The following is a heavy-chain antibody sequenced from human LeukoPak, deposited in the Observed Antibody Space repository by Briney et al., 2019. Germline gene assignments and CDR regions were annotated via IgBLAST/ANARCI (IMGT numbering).Heavy chain of an antibody. CDR2: ISAYNDNT. V-gene: IGHV1-18*01. Sequence: ASVKVSCKASGYAFSSYGITWVRQVPGQGLEWMGWISAYNDNTNYAQRLQGRVTMTTDTSTSTAYMELRSLRSDDTAVYYCARLPYYYDSSGSNFYYGMDAWGQGTTVTVSS. CDR1: GYAFSSYG. CDR3: ARLPYYYDSSGSNFYYGMDA. J-gene: IGHJ6*02. D-gene: IGHD3-22*01.